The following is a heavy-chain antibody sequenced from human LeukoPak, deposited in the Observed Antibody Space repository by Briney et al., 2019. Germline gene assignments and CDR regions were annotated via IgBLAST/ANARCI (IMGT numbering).Heavy chain of an antibody. J-gene: IGHJ3*02. D-gene: IGHD1-1*01. CDR2: ISYDGSNK. CDR1: GFTFSSYA. CDR3: ARGRKKLERQNAFDI. Sequence: GRSLRLSCAASGFTFSSYAMHWVRQAPGKGLEWVAVISYDGSNKYYADSVKGRFTISRDNSKNTLCLQMNSLRAEDTAVYYCARGRKKLERQNAFDIWGQGTMVTVSS. V-gene: IGHV3-30-3*01.